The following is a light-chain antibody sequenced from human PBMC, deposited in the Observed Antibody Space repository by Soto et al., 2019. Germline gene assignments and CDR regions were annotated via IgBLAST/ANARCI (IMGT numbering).Light chain of an antibody. CDR2: RTN. J-gene: IGLJ3*02. Sequence: QAVVTQEPSFSVSPGGTVTLTCALSSGSVSTNNYPSWCQQTPGQPPRTLIFRTNTRSSGVPDRFSGSILGSKAALTITGAQADDESDYYCVLYMDRVIWVFGGGTKVTVL. CDR1: SGSVSTNNY. CDR3: VLYMDRVIWV. V-gene: IGLV8-61*01.